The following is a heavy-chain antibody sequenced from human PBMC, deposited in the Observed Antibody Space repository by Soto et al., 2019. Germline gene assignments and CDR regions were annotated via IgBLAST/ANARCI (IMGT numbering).Heavy chain of an antibody. D-gene: IGHD3-10*01. CDR1: GFTFSSFA. CDR2: INDSGGST. V-gene: IGHV3-23*01. J-gene: IGHJ4*02. Sequence: GGSLRLSCAASGFTFSSFAMSWVRQAPGKGLEWVSAINDSGGSTYSADSVKGRFTISRDNSKNTLYLQMNSLRADDTAVYYCARRRDDSGSYFDSWSQGTLVTVSS. CDR3: ARRRDDSGSYFDS.